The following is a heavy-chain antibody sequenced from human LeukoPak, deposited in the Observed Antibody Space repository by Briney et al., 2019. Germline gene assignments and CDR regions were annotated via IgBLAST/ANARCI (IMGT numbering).Heavy chain of an antibody. CDR1: GGSISSGGYY. J-gene: IGHJ4*02. CDR2: IYYSGST. D-gene: IGHD4-23*01. Sequence: SETLSPTCTVSGGSISSGGYYWSWIRQHPGKGLEWIGYIYYSGSTYYNPSLKSRVTISVDTSKNQFSLKLSSVTAADTAVYYCARADYGGNSVDYWGQGTLVTVSS. V-gene: IGHV4-31*03. CDR3: ARADYGGNSVDY.